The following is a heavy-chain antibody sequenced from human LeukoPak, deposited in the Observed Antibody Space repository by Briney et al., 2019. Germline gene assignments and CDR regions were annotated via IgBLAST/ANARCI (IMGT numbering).Heavy chain of an antibody. J-gene: IGHJ4*02. CDR3: ARGDIYCSSTSCLSDY. CDR1: GYTFTGYY. CDR2: TNPNSGGT. V-gene: IGHV1-2*02. D-gene: IGHD2-2*01. Sequence: ASVKVSCKASGYTFTGYYMHWVRQAPGQGFEWMGWTNPNSGGTNYAQKFQGRVTMTRDTSISTAYMGLSRLRSDDTAVYYCARGDIYCSSTSCLSDYWGQGTLVTVSS.